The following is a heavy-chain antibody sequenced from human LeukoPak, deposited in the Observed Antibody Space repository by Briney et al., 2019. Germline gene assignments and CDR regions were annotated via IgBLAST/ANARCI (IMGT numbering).Heavy chain of an antibody. CDR3: ARDGVRRAPGWFDT. Sequence: ASVKVSCKASGYSFPIYGINWVRQAPGQGLEWMGWISTYDGNTRYARNVQGRVTLMRDTSTSTVYMELRNLRSDDTAIYYCARDGVRRAPGWFDTWGQGTLVTVSS. D-gene: IGHD3-10*01. CDR2: ISTYDGNT. CDR1: GYSFPIYG. J-gene: IGHJ5*02. V-gene: IGHV1-18*01.